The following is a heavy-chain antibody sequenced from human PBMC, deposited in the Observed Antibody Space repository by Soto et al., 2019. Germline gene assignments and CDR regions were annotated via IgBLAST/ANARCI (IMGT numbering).Heavy chain of an antibody. CDR2: VHYTGST. V-gene: IGHV4-59*11. J-gene: IGHJ4*02. Sequence: ETLSVTCHVSGVSITSQYWSWIRQPPGKGLEWIGYVHYTGSTSYNPSFESRVTISVETSKNHVSLKVNSVTAADTAVYYCARGVLFWGQGTQVTVYS. D-gene: IGHD1-1*01. CDR1: GVSITSQY. CDR3: ARGVLF.